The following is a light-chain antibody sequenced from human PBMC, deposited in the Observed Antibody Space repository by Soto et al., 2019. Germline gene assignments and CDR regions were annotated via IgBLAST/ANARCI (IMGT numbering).Light chain of an antibody. J-gene: IGKJ1*01. CDR3: QQYNNWPPWT. CDR1: QSVSSS. CDR2: GTS. V-gene: IGKV3-15*01. Sequence: EIVMTQSPATLSLSPGERAMLSCRASQSVSSSLAWYQQKLGQAPRLLIYGTSTRATGIPARFSGSGSGTEFTLSISSLQPGDVGIYSCQQYNNWPPWTFGQGTRVEIK.